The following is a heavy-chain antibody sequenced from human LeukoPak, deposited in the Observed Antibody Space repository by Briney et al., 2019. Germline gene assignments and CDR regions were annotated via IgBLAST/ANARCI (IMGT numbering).Heavy chain of an antibody. D-gene: IGHD2-2*01. V-gene: IGHV3-30-3*01. CDR3: ARDPNFIVVVPAAANFDY. J-gene: IGHJ4*02. Sequence: PGRSLRLSCAASGFTFSSYAMHWVRQAPGKGLEWVAVISYDGSNKYYADSVKGRFTISRDNSKNTLYLQMNSLRAEDTAVYYCARDPNFIVVVPAAANFDYWGQGTLVTVSS. CDR2: ISYDGSNK. CDR1: GFTFSSYA.